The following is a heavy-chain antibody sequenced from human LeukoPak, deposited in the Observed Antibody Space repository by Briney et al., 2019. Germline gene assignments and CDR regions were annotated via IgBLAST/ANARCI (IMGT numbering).Heavy chain of an antibody. J-gene: IGHJ4*02. V-gene: IGHV3-30*18. Sequence: GGSLRLSCAASGFTFSSNGMHCVRQAPGKGLEWVAVISYDGSNKYYADSVKGRFTISRDNSKNTLYLQMNSLRAEDTAVYYCAKDDIAVAAFDYWGQGTLVTVSS. CDR1: GFTFSSNG. CDR2: ISYDGSNK. D-gene: IGHD6-13*01. CDR3: AKDDIAVAAFDY.